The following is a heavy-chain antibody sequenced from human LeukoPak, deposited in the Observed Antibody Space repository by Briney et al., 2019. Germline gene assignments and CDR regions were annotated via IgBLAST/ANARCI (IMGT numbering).Heavy chain of an antibody. CDR1: GFTFSSYG. D-gene: IGHD3-9*01. Sequence: GGSLRLSCAASGFTFSSYGMHWVRQAPGEGLEWVAYIYSDAINTKYADSVKGRFTVSRDNAKNTLYLQMNTLRVEDTAVYYCTRDLMDYDVSTGLHHYYMDVWGQGTTVTVSS. V-gene: IGHV3-30*12. CDR2: IYSDAINT. J-gene: IGHJ6*02. CDR3: TRDLMDYDVSTGLHHYYMDV.